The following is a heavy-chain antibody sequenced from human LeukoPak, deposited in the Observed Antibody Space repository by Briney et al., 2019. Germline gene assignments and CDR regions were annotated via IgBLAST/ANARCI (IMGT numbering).Heavy chain of an antibody. J-gene: IGHJ5*02. Sequence: ASVKVSCKVSGYTLTELSMHWVRQAPGKGLEWMGGFDPEDGETIYAQKFQGRVTMTEDTSTDTAYMELGSLRSEDTAVYYCATGGSDSSGYYYGDWFDPWGQGTLVTVSS. CDR1: GYTLTELS. CDR3: ATGGSDSSGYYYGDWFDP. CDR2: FDPEDGET. V-gene: IGHV1-24*01. D-gene: IGHD3-22*01.